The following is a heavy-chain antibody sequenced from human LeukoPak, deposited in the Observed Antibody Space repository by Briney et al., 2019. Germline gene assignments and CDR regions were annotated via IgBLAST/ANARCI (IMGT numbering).Heavy chain of an antibody. CDR1: GFTFSSYW. Sequence: GGSLRLSCAASGFTFSSYWISWVRQAPGKGLEWVANIKQDGSEKYYVDSVKGRFTISRDNAKNSLYLQMNSLRAEDTAVYYCTGVTAYYFDYWGQGTLVTVSS. J-gene: IGHJ4*02. CDR2: IKQDGSEK. CDR3: TGVTAYYFDY. V-gene: IGHV3-7*01. D-gene: IGHD1-14*01.